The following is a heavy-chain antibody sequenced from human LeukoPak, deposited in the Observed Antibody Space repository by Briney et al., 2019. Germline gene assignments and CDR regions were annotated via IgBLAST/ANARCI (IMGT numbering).Heavy chain of an antibody. CDR2: IYSDGST. J-gene: IGHJ3*02. CDR3: ARTSVGSGSQSYDAFDI. D-gene: IGHD3-10*01. CDR1: GITVSINY. V-gene: IGHV3-66*01. Sequence: PGGSLRLSCAASGITVSINYMSWVRQAPGMGLEWASIIYSDGSTYYADSMKGRFTISRDTSKNTLYLQVNTLRAEDTAVYYCARTSVGSGSQSYDAFDIWGQGTMVTVSS.